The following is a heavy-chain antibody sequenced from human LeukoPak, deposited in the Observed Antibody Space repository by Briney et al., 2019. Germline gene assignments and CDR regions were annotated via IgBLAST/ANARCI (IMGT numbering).Heavy chain of an antibody. CDR3: ARDGSPTSSGWYGPEDY. CDR1: GFTFSSYS. D-gene: IGHD6-19*01. Sequence: PGGSLRLSCAASGFTFSSYSMNWVRQAPGKGLEWVSSITSSSSYIYYADSVKGRFTISRDNVKNSLYLQMNCLRAEDTAVYYCARDGSPTSSGWYGPEDYWGQGTLVTVSS. V-gene: IGHV3-21*01. CDR2: ITSSSSYI. J-gene: IGHJ4*02.